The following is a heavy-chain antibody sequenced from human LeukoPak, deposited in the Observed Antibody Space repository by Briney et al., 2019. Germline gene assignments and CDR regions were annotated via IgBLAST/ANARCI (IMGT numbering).Heavy chain of an antibody. J-gene: IGHJ5*02. D-gene: IGHD3-10*01. Sequence: SGTLSLTCAVPGYSISSAYYCGWIRQPPGKGLEWSGSMYQSGSSYNNPSLKSRVTISVDTSKNQSSLKLRSVSAADTAVYFCARNTMSRGVIINCIDPWGQGTLVTVSS. CDR1: GYSISSAYY. CDR3: ARNTMSRGVIINCIDP. CDR2: MYQSGSS. V-gene: IGHV4-38-2*01.